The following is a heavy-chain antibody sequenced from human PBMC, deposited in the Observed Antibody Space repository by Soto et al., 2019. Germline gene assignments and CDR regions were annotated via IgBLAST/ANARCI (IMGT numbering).Heavy chain of an antibody. CDR1: GGTFGNFA. CDR3: ATGTRDGYTYRYFDL. V-gene: IGHV1-69*01. D-gene: IGHD3-16*01. CDR2: IIPIYGTS. J-gene: IGHJ2*01. Sequence: QVQLVQSGAELKKPGSSVKVSCEASGGTFGNFAISWVRQAPGQGPEWVAGIIPIYGTSNYADDFRGRITLTADESTATAYLELSSLSSADTAIYYCATGTRDGYTYRYFDLWGRGTQVTVSS.